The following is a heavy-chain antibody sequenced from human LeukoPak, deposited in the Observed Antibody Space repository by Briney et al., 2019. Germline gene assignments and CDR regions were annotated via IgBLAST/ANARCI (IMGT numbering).Heavy chain of an antibody. D-gene: IGHD4-17*01. CDR1: GITFSGYG. CDR2: VWYDGSKQ. J-gene: IGHJ4*02. V-gene: IGHV3-33*08. Sequence: GGSLRLSCAASGITFSGYGMHWVRQAPGKGLEWAAVVWYDGSKQYYADSVKGRFTISRDNSKNTLTLQMNSLRVEDTAVYYCARYYGGYGALDSWGQGTLVTVSS. CDR3: ARYYGGYGALDS.